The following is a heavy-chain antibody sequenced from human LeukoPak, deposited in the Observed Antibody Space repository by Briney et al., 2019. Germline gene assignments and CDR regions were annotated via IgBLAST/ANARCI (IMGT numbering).Heavy chain of an antibody. Sequence: GASVKVSCKASGYTFTNYAMSWVRQAPGQGLEWMGRIIPILGIANYAQKFQGRVTITADKSTSTAYMELSRLRSGDTAVYYCARLGSGPNWNDLHTAVDIWGQGTMVTVSS. CDR1: GYTFTNYA. CDR2: IIPILGIA. J-gene: IGHJ3*02. D-gene: IGHD1-20*01. V-gene: IGHV1-69*04. CDR3: ARLGSGPNWNDLHTAVDI.